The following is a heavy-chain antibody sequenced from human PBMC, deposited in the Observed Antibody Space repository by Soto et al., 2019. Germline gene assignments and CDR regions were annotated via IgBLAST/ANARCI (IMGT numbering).Heavy chain of an antibody. CDR1: GGSISSYY. CDR3: ARSLGTVYDSLPDY. J-gene: IGHJ4*01. Sequence: SETLSLTCTVSGGSISSYYWSWIRQPPGKGLEWIGYIYYPGSTNYNPSLKSRVTISIDTSKNQFSLKLSSVTAADTAVFYCARSLGTVYDSLPDYWGQGTLVTV. D-gene: IGHD3-22*01. V-gene: IGHV4-59*01. CDR2: IYYPGST.